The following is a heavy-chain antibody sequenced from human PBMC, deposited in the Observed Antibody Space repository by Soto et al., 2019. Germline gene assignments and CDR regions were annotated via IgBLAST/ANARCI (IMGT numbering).Heavy chain of an antibody. Sequence: GGSLRLSCAASGFTFSSDWMHWVRQAPGKGLVWDSRINTDGSDTTYADFVKGRFTISRDTSNNTVYLQMNSLRPEDTAMYHCAKDLYGAGWYNYFDPWGQGTLVTVS. CDR1: GFTFSSDW. J-gene: IGHJ5*02. D-gene: IGHD6-19*01. V-gene: IGHV3-74*01. CDR2: INTDGSDT. CDR3: AKDLYGAGWYNYFDP.